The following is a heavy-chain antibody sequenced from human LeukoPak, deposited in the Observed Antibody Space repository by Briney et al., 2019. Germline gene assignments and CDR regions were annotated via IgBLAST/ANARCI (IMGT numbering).Heavy chain of an antibody. CDR2: IYSGGNT. V-gene: IGHV3-53*01. CDR3: ARQTSASTVFDY. Sequence: PGGSLRLSCAASGFTVSNSYMSWVRQAPGKGLEWVSAIYSGGNTFYADSVKGRFTISRDNSKNTVDFQMNSLRAEDTAMYYCARQTSASTVFDYWGQGTLVTVSS. CDR1: GFTVSNSY. J-gene: IGHJ4*02. D-gene: IGHD5/OR15-5a*01.